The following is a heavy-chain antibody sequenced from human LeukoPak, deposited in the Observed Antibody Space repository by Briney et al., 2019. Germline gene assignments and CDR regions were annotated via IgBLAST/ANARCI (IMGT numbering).Heavy chain of an antibody. D-gene: IGHD4-11*01. CDR2: IYYSGGT. CDR1: GGSISSSSYY. J-gene: IGHJ6*03. Sequence: PSETLSLTCTVSGGSISSSSYYWGWIRQPPGKGLEWIGSIYYSGGTYYNPSLKSRVTISVDTSKNQFSLKLSSVPAADTAVYYCARDVADSSNYYYYYYMDVWGKGTTVTVSS. V-gene: IGHV4-39*07. CDR3: ARDVADSSNYYYYYYMDV.